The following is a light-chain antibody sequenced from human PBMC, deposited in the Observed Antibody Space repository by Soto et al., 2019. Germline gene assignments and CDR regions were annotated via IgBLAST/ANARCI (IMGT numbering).Light chain of an antibody. CDR1: SSDIGAYNY. CDR2: DVV. J-gene: IGLJ3*02. Sequence: QSALTQPASVSGSPGQSITISCTGGSSDIGAYNYVSWYQQHPGKAPRLIIYDVVNRPSGIPNRISGSKSGNTASLTISGLQAEDEADYYCSSYTSTSTLFGGGTKLTVL. V-gene: IGLV2-14*01. CDR3: SSYTSTSTL.